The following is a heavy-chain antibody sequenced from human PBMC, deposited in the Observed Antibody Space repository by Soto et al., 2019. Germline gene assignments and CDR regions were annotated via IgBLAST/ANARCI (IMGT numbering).Heavy chain of an antibody. CDR2: INPNSGGT. J-gene: IGHJ4*02. CDR3: ARLRDSSGYLDY. CDR1: GYTFTGYY. D-gene: IGHD3-22*01. V-gene: IGHV1-2*02. Sequence: ASVKVSCKASGYTFTGYYMHWVRQAPGQGREWMGWINPNSGGTNYAQKFQGRVTMTRDTSISTAYMELSRLRSDDTAVYYCARLRDSSGYLDYWGQGTLVTVSS.